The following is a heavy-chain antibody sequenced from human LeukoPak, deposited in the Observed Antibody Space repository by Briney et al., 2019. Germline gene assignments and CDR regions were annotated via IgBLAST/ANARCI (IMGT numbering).Heavy chain of an antibody. Sequence: SETLSLTCTVSGGSISSSSYYWGWIRQPPGKGLEWIGSIYYSGSTYYNPSLKSRVTISVDTSKNQFSLKLSSVTAADTAVYYCARHSGLGWFGDIPAGKYIPAYYYYYMDVWGKGTTVTISS. J-gene: IGHJ6*03. CDR3: ARHSGLGWFGDIPAGKYIPAYYYYYMDV. D-gene: IGHD3-10*01. CDR1: GGSISSSSYY. CDR2: IYYSGST. V-gene: IGHV4-39*01.